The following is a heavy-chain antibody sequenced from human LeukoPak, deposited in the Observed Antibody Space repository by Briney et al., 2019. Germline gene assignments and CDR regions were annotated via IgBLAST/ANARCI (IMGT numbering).Heavy chain of an antibody. D-gene: IGHD2-15*01. CDR2: ISSSAYTM. V-gene: IGHV3-11*01. Sequence: GGSLRLSCEASGFTLSDYHMSWIRQAPGKGLEWVSQISSSAYTMHHANSVKGRITISRDNAKNSLSLQMNSLRADDTAVYYCARLNGHYSRGVDYWGRGTLVTVSS. J-gene: IGHJ4*01. CDR1: GFTLSDYH. CDR3: ARLNGHYSRGVDY.